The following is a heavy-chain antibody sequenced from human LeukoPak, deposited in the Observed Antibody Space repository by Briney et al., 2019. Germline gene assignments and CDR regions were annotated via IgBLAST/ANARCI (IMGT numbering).Heavy chain of an antibody. CDR1: GFTFDDYA. J-gene: IGHJ4*02. Sequence: GRSLRLSCAASGFTFDDYAMHWVRQAPGKGLEWVSGISWNSGSIGYADSVKGRFTISRDNAKNSLYLQMNSLRAEDTALYYCAQVNGDYYGGFDYWFQVTLVTVS. V-gene: IGHV3-9*01. CDR3: AQVNGDYYGGFDY. D-gene: IGHD4-17*01. CDR2: ISWNSGSI.